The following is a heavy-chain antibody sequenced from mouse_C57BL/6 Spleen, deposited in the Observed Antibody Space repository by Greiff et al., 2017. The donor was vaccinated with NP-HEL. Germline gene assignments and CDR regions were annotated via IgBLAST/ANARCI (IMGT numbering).Heavy chain of an antibody. J-gene: IGHJ3*01. CDR1: GFTFSDFY. CDR2: SRNKANDYTT. V-gene: IGHV7-1*01. Sequence: EVKLVESGGGLVQSGRSLRLSCATSGFTFSDFYMEWVRQAPGKGLEWIAASRNKANDYTTEYSASVKGRFIVSRDTSQSILYLQMNALRAEDTAMYYCARGESEGFAYWGQGTLVTVSA. CDR3: ARGESEGFAY.